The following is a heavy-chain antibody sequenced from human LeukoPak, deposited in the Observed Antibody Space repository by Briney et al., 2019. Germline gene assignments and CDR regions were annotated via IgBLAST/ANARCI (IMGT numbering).Heavy chain of an antibody. Sequence: SETLSLTCTVSGYSISSGYYWGWIRQPPGKGLEWIGSMYESGRTYYNPPLKSRVAISVDTSKNQFSLKLSYVTAADTAVYYCVRDSSGYYPIFDYWGQGTLVTVSS. V-gene: IGHV4-38-2*02. CDR2: MYESGRT. J-gene: IGHJ4*02. CDR1: GYSISSGYY. CDR3: VRDSSGYYPIFDY. D-gene: IGHD3-22*01.